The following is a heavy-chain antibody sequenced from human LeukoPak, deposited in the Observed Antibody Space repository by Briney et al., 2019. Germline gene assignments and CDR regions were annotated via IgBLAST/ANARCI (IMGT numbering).Heavy chain of an antibody. CDR2: ISYDGSNK. D-gene: IGHD3-9*01. CDR3: ARSPDILTGENFDY. CDR1: GFTFSSYG. V-gene: IGHV3-30*03. Sequence: GGSLRLSCAASGFTFSSYGMSWVRQAPGKGLEWVAVISYDGSNKYYADSVKGRFTISRDNSKNTLYLQMNSLRADDTAVYYCARSPDILTGENFDYWGQGTLVTVSS. J-gene: IGHJ4*02.